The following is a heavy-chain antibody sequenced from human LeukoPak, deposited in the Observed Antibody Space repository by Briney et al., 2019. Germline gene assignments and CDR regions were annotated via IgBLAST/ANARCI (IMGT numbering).Heavy chain of an antibody. D-gene: IGHD4-23*01. CDR3: ARDYTVVTRWGAFDI. J-gene: IGHJ3*02. V-gene: IGHV3-20*01. Sequence: GGTLRLSCAASGFTFDDYGMSWVRQAPGKGLEWVSGINWNGGSTGYADSVKGRFTISRDNAKNSLYLQMNSLRAEDTALYHCARDYTVVTRWGAFDIWGQGTMVTVSS. CDR2: INWNGGST. CDR1: GFTFDDYG.